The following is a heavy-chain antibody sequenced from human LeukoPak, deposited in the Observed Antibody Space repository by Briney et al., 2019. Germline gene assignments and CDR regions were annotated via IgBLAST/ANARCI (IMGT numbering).Heavy chain of an antibody. CDR1: GGSFSGYY. D-gene: IGHD6-6*01. V-gene: IGHV4-34*01. J-gene: IGHJ4*02. CDR2: INHSGST. CDR3: ARGRLAARFSNLFDY. Sequence: PSETLSLTCAVYGGSFSGYYWSWIRQPPGKGLEWIGEINHSGSTNYNPSLKSRVTISVDMSKNQFSLKLSSVTAADTAVYYCARGRLAARFSNLFDYWGQGTLVTVSS.